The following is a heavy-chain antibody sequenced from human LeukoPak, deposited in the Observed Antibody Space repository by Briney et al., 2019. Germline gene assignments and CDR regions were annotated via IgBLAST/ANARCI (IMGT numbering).Heavy chain of an antibody. CDR3: ARGGSGSGYLYYFDY. D-gene: IGHD3-10*01. J-gene: IGHJ4*02. CDR1: GYSFSDFT. V-gene: IGHV1-2*06. CDR2: INSNSGGT. Sequence: GASVKVSCKASGYSFSDFTIHWVRQAPGQGLEWMGRINSNSGGTSYAQNFQGRVTMTRDTSINTAYMELSGLTSDDTAVYYCARGGSGSGYLYYFDYWGQGTLVSVSS.